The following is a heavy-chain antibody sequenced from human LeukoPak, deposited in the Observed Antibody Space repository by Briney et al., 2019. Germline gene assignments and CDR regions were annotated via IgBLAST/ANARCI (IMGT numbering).Heavy chain of an antibody. CDR3: ASSYYDSSGYLGN. V-gene: IGHV3-11*01. Sequence: GSLRLSCAASGFTFSDYYMSWIHQAPGKGLGWVSYISSSGSTIYYADSVKGRFTISRDNAKNSLYLQMNSLRAEDTAVYYCASSYYDSSGYLGNWGQGTLVTVSS. D-gene: IGHD3-22*01. J-gene: IGHJ4*02. CDR2: ISSSGSTI. CDR1: GFTFSDYY.